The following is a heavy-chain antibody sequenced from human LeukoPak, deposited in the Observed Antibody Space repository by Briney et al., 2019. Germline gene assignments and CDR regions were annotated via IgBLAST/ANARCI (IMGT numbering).Heavy chain of an antibody. Sequence: SETLSLTGTVSGGSISSYYWSWIRQPAGKGLVLIGRIYTSGSTNYNPSLKSRVTMSVDTSKNQFSLKLSSVTAAATGVYCCTAGRDAFYIAGHETMVTVSS. CDR3: TAGRDAFYI. V-gene: IGHV4-4*07. J-gene: IGHJ3*02. CDR2: IYTSGST. CDR1: GGSISSYY.